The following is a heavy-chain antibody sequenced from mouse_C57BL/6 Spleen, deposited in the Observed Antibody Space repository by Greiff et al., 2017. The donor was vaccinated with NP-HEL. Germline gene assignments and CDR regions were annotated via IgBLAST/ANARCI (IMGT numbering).Heavy chain of an antibody. D-gene: IGHD2-4*01. CDR3: AREDYDGNYYAMDY. CDR2: IYPGSGNT. CDR1: GYSFTSYY. J-gene: IGHJ4*01. V-gene: IGHV1-66*01. Sequence: QVQLKESGPELVKPGASVKISCKASGYSFTSYYIHWVKQRPGQGLEWIGWIYPGSGNTKYNEKFKGKATLTADTSSSTAYMQLSSLTSEDSAVYYCAREDYDGNYYAMDYWGQGTSVTVSS.